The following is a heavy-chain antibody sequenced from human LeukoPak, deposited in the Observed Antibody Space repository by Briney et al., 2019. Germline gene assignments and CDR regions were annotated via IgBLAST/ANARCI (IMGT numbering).Heavy chain of an antibody. Sequence: GGSLRLSCTASGFTRRSCGMHWVRQAPGKGLEWVAVISYDGSNKYYADSVKGRFTISRDNSKNTLYLQMNSLRAEDTAVYYCAKEIAAAGNNWGQGTLVTVSS. V-gene: IGHV3-30*18. CDR1: GFTRRSCG. CDR3: AKEIAAAGNN. D-gene: IGHD6-13*01. J-gene: IGHJ4*02. CDR2: ISYDGSNK.